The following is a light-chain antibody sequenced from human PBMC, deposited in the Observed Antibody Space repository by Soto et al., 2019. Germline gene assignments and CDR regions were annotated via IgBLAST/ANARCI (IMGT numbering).Light chain of an antibody. CDR2: DAS. J-gene: IGKJ4*01. V-gene: IGKV3-11*01. Sequence: EIVLTQSPATLSLSPRERATLSCRASQSVSSYLAWYQQKPGQAPRLLIYDASNSATGIPARFSGSGSGTDFTLTISSLEPEDFAVYYCQQRSNWPPKLTFGGGTKVDIK. CDR1: QSVSSY. CDR3: QQRSNWPPKLT.